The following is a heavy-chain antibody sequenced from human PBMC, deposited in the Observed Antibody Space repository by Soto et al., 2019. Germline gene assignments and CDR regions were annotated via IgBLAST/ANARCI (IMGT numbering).Heavy chain of an antibody. CDR1: GGTFSSYA. D-gene: IGHD5-12*01. CDR2: IIPIFGTA. CDR3: AREAHSGYDFIYWRGGEYYFDY. J-gene: IGHJ4*01. Sequence: SVKVSCKASGGTFSSYAISWVRQAPGQGLEWMGGIIPIFGTANYAQKFQGRVTITADESTSTAYMELSSLRSEDTAVYYCAREAHSGYDFIYWRGGEYYFDYWG. V-gene: IGHV1-69*13.